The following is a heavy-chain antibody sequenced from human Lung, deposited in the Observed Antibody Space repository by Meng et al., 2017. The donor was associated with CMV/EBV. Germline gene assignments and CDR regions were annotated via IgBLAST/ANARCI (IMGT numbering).Heavy chain of an antibody. D-gene: IGHD6-13*01. CDR2: INPSGGCT. V-gene: IGHV1-46*01. J-gene: IGHJ6*01. Sequence: ASXXVSXKASGYTFTNYYMHWVRQAPGQGLEWMGVINPSGGCTTYAQKFQGRLTMTRDTSTSTVYMELSSLKSEDTAMYYCARVLGQLVSPYGMDVWGQGNXV. CDR1: GYTFTNYY. CDR3: ARVLGQLVSPYGMDV.